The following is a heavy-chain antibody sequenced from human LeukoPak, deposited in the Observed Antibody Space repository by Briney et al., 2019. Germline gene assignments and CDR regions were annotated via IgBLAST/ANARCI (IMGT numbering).Heavy chain of an antibody. CDR2: ISSSNSYI. CDR1: GFTFSSYS. Sequence: PGGSPRLSCAASGFTFSSYSMNWVRQAPGKGLEWVSSISSSNSYIYYADLVKGRFTISRDNAKNSLYLQMNSLRAEDTAVYYCARENHYYDSSGYLGLNWFDPWGQGTLVTVSS. D-gene: IGHD3-22*01. CDR3: ARENHYYDSSGYLGLNWFDP. V-gene: IGHV3-21*01. J-gene: IGHJ5*02.